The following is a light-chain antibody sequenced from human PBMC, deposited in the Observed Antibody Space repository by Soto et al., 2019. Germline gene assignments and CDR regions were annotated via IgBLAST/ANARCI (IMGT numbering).Light chain of an antibody. CDR1: SSDVGGYDY. CDR3: SSYTSSNTGV. J-gene: IGLJ2*01. V-gene: IGLV2-14*01. CDR2: DVS. Sequence: QSALTQPASVSGSPGQSTTISCTGTSSDVGGYDYVSWYQQHPGKAPKLMIYDVSNRPSGVSNRFSGSKSGNTASLTISGLQADDEADYYCSSYTSSNTGVFGGGTKLTVL.